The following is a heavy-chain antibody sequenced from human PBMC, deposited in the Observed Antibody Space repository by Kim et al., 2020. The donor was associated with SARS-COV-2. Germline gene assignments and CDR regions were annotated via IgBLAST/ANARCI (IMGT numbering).Heavy chain of an antibody. V-gene: IGHV1-8*01. D-gene: IGHD3-16*01. CDR3: ARGREIGGFHDAFDI. J-gene: IGHJ3*02. Sequence: QKFQGRVTMTRNTSISTAYMELSSLRSEDTAVYYCARGREIGGFHDAFDIWGQGTMVTVSS.